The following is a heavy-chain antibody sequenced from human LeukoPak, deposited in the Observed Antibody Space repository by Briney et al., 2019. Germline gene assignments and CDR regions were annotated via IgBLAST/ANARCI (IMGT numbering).Heavy chain of an antibody. D-gene: IGHD6-19*01. V-gene: IGHV4-34*01. J-gene: IGHJ4*02. CDR2: INHSGST. Sequence: SKTLSLTCAVYGGSFSGYYWSWIRQPPGKGLEWIGEINHSGSTNYNPSLKSRVTISVDTSKNQFSLKLSSVTAADTAVYYCATGQYSSGWAFDYWGQGTLVTVSS. CDR3: ATGQYSSGWAFDY. CDR1: GGSFSGYY.